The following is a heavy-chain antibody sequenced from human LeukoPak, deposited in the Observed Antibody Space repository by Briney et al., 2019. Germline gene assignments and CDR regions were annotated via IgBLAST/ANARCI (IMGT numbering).Heavy chain of an antibody. Sequence: GGSLRLSCAASGFTFSSYTMNWVRQAPGKGLEWVSYIASGSGTIYYADSVKGRFTISRDNAKNSLYLQMNSLRAEDTAVYYCARVSLYSHYGGSVGLDYWGQGTLVTVSS. CDR3: ARVSLYSHYGGSVGLDY. J-gene: IGHJ4*02. D-gene: IGHD4-23*01. CDR2: IASGSGTI. V-gene: IGHV3-48*04. CDR1: GFTFSSYT.